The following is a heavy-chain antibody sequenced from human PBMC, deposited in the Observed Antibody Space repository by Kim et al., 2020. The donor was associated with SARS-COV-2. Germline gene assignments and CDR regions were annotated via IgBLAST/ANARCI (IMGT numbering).Heavy chain of an antibody. CDR3: ANNPLGTLFGVVKAPYGMDV. CDR1: GFTFSSYA. J-gene: IGHJ6*02. Sequence: GGSLRLSCAASGFTFSSYAMSWVRQAPGKGLEWVSAISGSGGSTYYADSVKGRFTISRDNSKNTLYLQMNSLRAEDTAVYYCANNPLGTLFGVVKAPYGMDVWGQGTTVTVSS. V-gene: IGHV3-23*01. CDR2: ISGSGGST. D-gene: IGHD3-3*01.